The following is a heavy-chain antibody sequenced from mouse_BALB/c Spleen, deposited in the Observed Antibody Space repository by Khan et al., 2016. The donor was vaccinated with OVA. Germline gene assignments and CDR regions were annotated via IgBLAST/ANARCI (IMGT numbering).Heavy chain of an antibody. Sequence: QVQLQQSGPELVKPGASVKMSCKASGYTFTDYVISWVKQRTGQGLEWIGQIYPGGGSTYYNENFKGKATLTADKSSNTAYMQLSSLTSEDSVVYFCSRGGYGSALPYWGQGTLVTVSA. CDR2: IYPGGGST. CDR1: GYTFTDYV. CDR3: SRGGYGSALPY. J-gene: IGHJ3*01. D-gene: IGHD1-1*01. V-gene: IGHV1-77*01.